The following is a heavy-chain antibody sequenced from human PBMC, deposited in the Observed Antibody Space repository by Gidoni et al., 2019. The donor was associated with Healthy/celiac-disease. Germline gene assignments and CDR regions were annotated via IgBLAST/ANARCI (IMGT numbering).Heavy chain of an antibody. CDR2: IYYSGST. CDR1: GGSIRSGGYY. J-gene: IGHJ5*02. CDR3: ARGTDYYGSGSYYKGVWFDP. D-gene: IGHD3-10*01. V-gene: IGHV4-31*03. Sequence: QVQLQESGPGLVKPSQTLSLTCTVSGGSIRSGGYYWSWIRQHPGKGLEWIGYIYYSGSTYYNPSLKSRVTISVDTSKNQFSLKLSSVTAADTAVYYCARGTDYYGSGSYYKGVWFDPWGQGTLVTVSS.